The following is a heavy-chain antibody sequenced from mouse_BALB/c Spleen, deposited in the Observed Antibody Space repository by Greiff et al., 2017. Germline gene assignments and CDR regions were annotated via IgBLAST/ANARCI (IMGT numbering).Heavy chain of an antibody. V-gene: IGHV2-6-7*01. Sequence: VKLVESGPGLVAPSQSLSITCTVSGFSLTGYGVNWVRQPPGKGLEWLGMIWGDGSTDYNSALKSRLSISKDNSKSQVFLKMNSLQTDDTARYYCARSYGSRGGYLDYWGQGTTLTVSS. CDR1: GFSLTGYG. J-gene: IGHJ2*01. CDR3: ARSYGSRGGYLDY. D-gene: IGHD1-1*01. CDR2: IWGDGST.